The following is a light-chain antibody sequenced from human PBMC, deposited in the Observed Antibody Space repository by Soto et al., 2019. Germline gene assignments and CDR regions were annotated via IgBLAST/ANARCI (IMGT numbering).Light chain of an antibody. V-gene: IGLV2-23*01. J-gene: IGLJ2*01. CDR3: SSYAGDSALI. CDR1: RSDVGSYNF. Sequence: QSVLTQPDSVSGSPGQSISISCTGSRSDVGSYNFVSWYQLFPGKAPKLIIYEADKRPSGVSSRFSGSKSGFTASLTISGLQAEDEADYFCSSYAGDSALIFGGGTKVTVL. CDR2: EAD.